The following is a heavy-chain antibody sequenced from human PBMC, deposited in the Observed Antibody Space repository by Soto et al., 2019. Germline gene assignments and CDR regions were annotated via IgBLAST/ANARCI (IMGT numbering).Heavy chain of an antibody. Sequence: SETLSLTCAVYGGSVNGYYWSWIRQPPGKGLEWIGEINHTGGTHYNPSLKSRVTMSVDTSKNQFSLRLSSVTAADTAIYYCATRITVFGLLIPPFDPWGQGTQVTVPQ. CDR2: INHTGGT. J-gene: IGHJ5*02. CDR1: GGSVNGYY. V-gene: IGHV4-34*01. D-gene: IGHD3-3*01. CDR3: ATRITVFGLLIPPFDP.